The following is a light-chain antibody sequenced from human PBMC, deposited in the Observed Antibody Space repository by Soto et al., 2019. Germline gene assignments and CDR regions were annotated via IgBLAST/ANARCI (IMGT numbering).Light chain of an antibody. CDR1: EDISTW. V-gene: IGKV1-12*01. CDR3: QHADSFPLIN. J-gene: IGKJ5*01. CDR2: AAS. Sequence: DIQMTQSPSSVSASVLYIVTITFRSSEDISTWLAWYQQKPGKAPKLLIYAASSLQSGVPSRFSGSGSGTDSTLTISSLQPEDFATYYCQHADSFPLINFGQGTRLEIK.